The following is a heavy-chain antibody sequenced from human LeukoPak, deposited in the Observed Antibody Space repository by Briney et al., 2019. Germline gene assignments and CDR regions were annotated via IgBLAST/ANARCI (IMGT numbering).Heavy chain of an antibody. CDR1: GFTFSSYG. D-gene: IGHD6-19*01. CDR3: ARVDPGYSSGWFLGHGMDV. J-gene: IGHJ6*02. CDR2: ISYDGSNK. V-gene: IGHV3-30*03. Sequence: GGSLRLSCAASGFTFSSYGMHWVRQAPGKGLEWVAVISYDGSNKYYADSVKGRFTISGDNSKNTLYLQMNSLRAEDTAVYYCARVDPGYSSGWFLGHGMDVWGQGTTVTVSS.